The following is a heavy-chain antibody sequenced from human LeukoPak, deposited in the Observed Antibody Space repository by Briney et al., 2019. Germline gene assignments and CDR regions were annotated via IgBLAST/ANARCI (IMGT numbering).Heavy chain of an antibody. J-gene: IGHJ6*03. CDR2: INHSGST. D-gene: IGHD4-23*01. CDR1: GGSFSGYY. V-gene: IGHV4-34*01. Sequence: SETLSLTCAVYGGSFSGYYWSWIRQPPGKGLEWIGEINHSGSTNYNPSLKSRVTISVDTFKNQFSLKLSSVTAADTAVYYCARVLKLLRWTQERDYYMDVWGKGTTVTVSS. CDR3: ARVLKLLRWTQERDYYMDV.